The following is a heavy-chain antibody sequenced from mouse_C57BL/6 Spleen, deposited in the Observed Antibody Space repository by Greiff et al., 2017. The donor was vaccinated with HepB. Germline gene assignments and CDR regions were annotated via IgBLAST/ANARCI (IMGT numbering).Heavy chain of an antibody. CDR2: ISSGSSTI. V-gene: IGHV5-17*01. CDR1: GFTFSDYG. J-gene: IGHJ2*01. Sequence: EVKLVESGGGLVKPGGSLKLSCAASGFTFSDYGMHWVRQAPEKGLEWVAYISSGSSTIYYADTVKGRFTISRDNAKNTLFLQMTSLRSEDTAMYYCARREVYFDYWGQGTTLTVSS. CDR3: ARREVYFDY.